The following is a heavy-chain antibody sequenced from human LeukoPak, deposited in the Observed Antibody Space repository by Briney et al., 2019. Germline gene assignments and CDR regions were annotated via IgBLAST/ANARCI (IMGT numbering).Heavy chain of an antibody. CDR2: IYPGDSDT. Sequence: GESLKTSCKGSGYSFTSYWIGWVRQMPGKGLEWMGIIYPGDSDTRYSPSFQGQVTISADKSISTAYLQWSSLKASDTAMYYCARPYYYDSSGYGLGYWGQGTLVTVSS. D-gene: IGHD3-22*01. V-gene: IGHV5-51*01. J-gene: IGHJ4*02. CDR1: GYSFTSYW. CDR3: ARPYYYDSSGYGLGY.